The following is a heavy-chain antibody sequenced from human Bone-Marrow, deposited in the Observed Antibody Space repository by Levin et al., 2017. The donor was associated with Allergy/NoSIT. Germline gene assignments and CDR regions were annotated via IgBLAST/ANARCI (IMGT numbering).Heavy chain of an antibody. J-gene: IGHJ6*02. CDR2: INDRGDRA. CDR3: ATIEYSSSDRSFYGLDV. V-gene: IGHV3-23*01. CDR1: GFTFSSYA. D-gene: IGHD6-6*01. Sequence: GGSLRLSCAASGFTFSSYAISWVRQAPGKGLEWVSTINDRGDRAFYADSVKGRFSISRDNSQDTLSLQMNSLRADDTALYYCATIEYSSSDRSFYGLDVWGQGTTVTVSS.